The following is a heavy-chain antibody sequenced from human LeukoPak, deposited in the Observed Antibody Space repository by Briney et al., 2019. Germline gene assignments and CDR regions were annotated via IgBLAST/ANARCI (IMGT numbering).Heavy chain of an antibody. CDR3: ARSVVTPSSWFDP. CDR1: GFTFDDYG. CDR2: ISWDGRNK. D-gene: IGHD4-23*01. Sequence: GGSLRLSCAASGFTFDDYGIHWVRQAPGKGLEWVASISWDGRNKRYADSVTGRFTISRDNSQNTLYLQMNSLRGEDTAIYYCARSVVTPSSWFDPWGQGTLVTVSS. V-gene: IGHV3-30*03. J-gene: IGHJ5*02.